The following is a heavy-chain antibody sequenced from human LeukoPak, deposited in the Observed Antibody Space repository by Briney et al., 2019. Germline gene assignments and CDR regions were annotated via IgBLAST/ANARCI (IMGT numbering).Heavy chain of an antibody. CDR1: EFTFTTCG. Sequence: GGSLRLSCAASEFTFTTCGMHWVRQAPGKGLEWVAFIYYDGSNIYYADYVKGRFTISRDISKNTLYLQMDSLRAEDTAIYYCARDWKTNSFDYWGQGTLVIVSS. D-gene: IGHD1-1*01. CDR2: IYYDGSNI. J-gene: IGHJ4*02. CDR3: ARDWKTNSFDY. V-gene: IGHV3-33*01.